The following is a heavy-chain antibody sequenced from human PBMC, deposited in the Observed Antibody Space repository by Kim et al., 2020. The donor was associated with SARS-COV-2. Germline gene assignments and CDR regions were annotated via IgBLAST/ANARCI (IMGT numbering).Heavy chain of an antibody. D-gene: IGHD3-9*01. V-gene: IGHV4-39*01. CDR2: IYYSGST. J-gene: IGHJ4*02. Sequence: SETLSLTCTVSGGSISSSSYYWGWIRQPPGKGLEWIGSIYYSGSTYYNPSLKSRVTISVDTSKNQFSLKLSSVTAADTAVYYCARQYDILTGYPIFDYWGQGTLVTVSS. CDR3: ARQYDILTGYPIFDY. CDR1: GGSISSSSYY.